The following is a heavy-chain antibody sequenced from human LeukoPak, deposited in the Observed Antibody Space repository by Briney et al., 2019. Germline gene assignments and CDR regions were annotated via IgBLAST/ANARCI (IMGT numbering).Heavy chain of an antibody. CDR2: ISPSGATI. J-gene: IGHJ4*02. D-gene: IGHD1-26*01. V-gene: IGHV3-48*02. CDR1: GFXFINYD. Sequence: PGGSLRLSCGASGFXFINYDMNWVRQAPGKGLEWLSYISPSGATISYADSVKGRFTISRDKAKNSLYLQMNSLRDDDTAVYYCARSVGGTAADLDYWGQGTLVTVSS. CDR3: ARSVGGTAADLDY.